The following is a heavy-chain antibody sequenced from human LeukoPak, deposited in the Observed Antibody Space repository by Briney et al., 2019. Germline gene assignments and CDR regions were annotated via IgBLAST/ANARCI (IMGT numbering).Heavy chain of an antibody. CDR2: ISSSSSYI. Sequence: GGSLRLSCAASGFTFSSYSMNWARQAPGKGLEWVSSISSSSSYIYYADSVKGRFTISRDNAKNSLYLQMNSLRAEDTAVYYCARPAVAGTFDYWGQGTLVTVSS. CDR3: ARPAVAGTFDY. V-gene: IGHV3-21*01. D-gene: IGHD6-19*01. CDR1: GFTFSSYS. J-gene: IGHJ4*02.